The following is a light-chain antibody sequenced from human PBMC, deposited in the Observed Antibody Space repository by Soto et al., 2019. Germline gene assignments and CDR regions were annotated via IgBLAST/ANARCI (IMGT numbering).Light chain of an antibody. CDR1: QSVSSY. J-gene: IGKJ3*01. CDR2: DAS. V-gene: IGKV3-11*01. Sequence: EIVFTQSPSTLSLSPGERATLSCRASQSVSSYLAWYQQKPGQAPRLLIYDASNRATGIPARFSGSGSGTDFALIISSLAPADFAVYYCQQRSNWPRVTFGPGTNVDIK. CDR3: QQRSNWPRVT.